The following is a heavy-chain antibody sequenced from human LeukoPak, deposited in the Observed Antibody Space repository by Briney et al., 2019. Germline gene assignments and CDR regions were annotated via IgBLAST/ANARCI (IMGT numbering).Heavy chain of an antibody. CDR2: INPGGGST. CDR3: ARTEIAVADEGCFDY. CDR1: GYTFTSYY. D-gene: IGHD6-19*01. J-gene: IGHJ4*02. V-gene: IGHV1-46*01. Sequence: GASVKVSCKASGYTFTSYYMHWVRQAPGQGLEWMGIINPGGGSTSYAQKFQGRVTMTRDMSTSTVYMELSSLRSEDTAVYYCARTEIAVADEGCFDYWGQGTLVTVSS.